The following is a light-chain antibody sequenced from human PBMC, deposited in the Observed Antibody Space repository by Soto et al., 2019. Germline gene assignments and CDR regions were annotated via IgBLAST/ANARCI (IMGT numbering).Light chain of an antibody. J-gene: IGKJ1*01. Sequence: DIQMTQSPSSLSASVGDRVTITCRASQSLSSFLNWYQHKPGKAPKLLIYAAFNLQSGVPSRFSGSGSGTDFTLTISSMQPEDFATYYCQQSYSAPWTFGQGTKLEI. CDR3: QQSYSAPWT. CDR1: QSLSSF. CDR2: AAF. V-gene: IGKV1-39*01.